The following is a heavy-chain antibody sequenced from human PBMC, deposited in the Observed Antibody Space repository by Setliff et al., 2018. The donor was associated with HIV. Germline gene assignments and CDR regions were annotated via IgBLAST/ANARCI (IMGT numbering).Heavy chain of an antibody. CDR1: GGSISSGSYY. CDR2: IYTSGST. V-gene: IGHV4-61*09. D-gene: IGHD3-22*01. J-gene: IGHJ4*02. Sequence: PSETLSLTCTVSGGSISSGSYYWSWIRQPAGKGLEWIGHIYTSGSTNYNPSLKSRVTMSVATSKNQFSLKLTAVTAADTAVYYCARLNYRDSGGYYHHWGQGALVTVSS. CDR3: ARLNYRDSGGYYHH.